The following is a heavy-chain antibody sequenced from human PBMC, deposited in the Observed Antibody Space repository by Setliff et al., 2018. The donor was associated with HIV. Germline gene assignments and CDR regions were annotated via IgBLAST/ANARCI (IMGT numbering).Heavy chain of an antibody. D-gene: IGHD2-15*01. CDR2: VNHSGGT. CDR1: GGSFSTYY. J-gene: IGHJ4*02. Sequence: SETLSLTCAVYGGSFSTYYWSWIRQSPGKRLEWLGEVNHSGGTNYNPSLKRRLIISVDTSKNQFSLKLSSVSAADTAVYYCAREAAHCSGDTCQFTFDSWGQGTLVTVSS. V-gene: IGHV4-34*01. CDR3: AREAAHCSGDTCQFTFDS.